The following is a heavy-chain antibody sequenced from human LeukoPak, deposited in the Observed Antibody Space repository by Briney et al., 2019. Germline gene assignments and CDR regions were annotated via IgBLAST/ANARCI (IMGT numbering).Heavy chain of an antibody. D-gene: IGHD2/OR15-2a*01. CDR1: GFTFSSYW. V-gene: IGHV3-74*01. J-gene: IGHJ4*02. CDR2: INSDGSGT. Sequence: PGGSLRLSCAASGFTFSSYWMHWVRQAPGKGLVWVSRINSDGSGTSYADSVRGRFTISRDNAKNSLFLQMNSLTADDTAIYYCARERTTIVSGTTIGAYWGQGTLVTVSS. CDR3: ARERTTIVSGTTIGAY.